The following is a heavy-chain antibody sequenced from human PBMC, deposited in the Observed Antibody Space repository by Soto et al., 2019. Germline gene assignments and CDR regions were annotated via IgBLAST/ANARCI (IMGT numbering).Heavy chain of an antibody. V-gene: IGHV4-4*07. CDR3: ARDYFRIAAADPVPNWFDP. D-gene: IGHD6-25*01. CDR1: GCSISSYS. Sequence: LSLAFTGSGCSISSYSWSWIRHPAGKLLEWIGRIYTSGSTNYNPSLKSRVTMSVDTSKNQFSLKLSSVTAADTAVYYCARDYFRIAAADPVPNWFDPWGQGTLVTVSS. CDR2: IYTSGST. J-gene: IGHJ5*02.